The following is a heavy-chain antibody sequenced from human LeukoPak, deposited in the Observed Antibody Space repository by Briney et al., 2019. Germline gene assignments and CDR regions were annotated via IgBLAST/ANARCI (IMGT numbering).Heavy chain of an antibody. Sequence: ASVKVSCKASGYTFTSYYMHWVRQAPGQGLERMGIINPSGGSTSYAQKFQGRVTMTTDTSTSTAYMELRSLRFDDTAVYYCAREYCSSSSCYSADYWGQGTLVTVSS. J-gene: IGHJ4*02. CDR3: AREYCSSSSCYSADY. CDR1: GYTFTSYY. V-gene: IGHV1-46*01. CDR2: INPSGGST. D-gene: IGHD2-2*01.